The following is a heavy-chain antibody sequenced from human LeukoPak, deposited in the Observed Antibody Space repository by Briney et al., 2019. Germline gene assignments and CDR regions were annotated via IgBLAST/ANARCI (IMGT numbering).Heavy chain of an antibody. CDR3: ARVRAVAGEFDY. D-gene: IGHD6-19*01. J-gene: IGHJ4*02. Sequence: SETLSLTCAVSCGSISSSNWWSWVRQPPGKGLEWIGEIYHSGSTNYNPSLKSRVTISVDKSKNQFSLKLSSVTAADTAVYYCARVRAVAGEFDYWGQGTLVTVSS. CDR1: CGSISSSNW. V-gene: IGHV4-4*02. CDR2: IYHSGST.